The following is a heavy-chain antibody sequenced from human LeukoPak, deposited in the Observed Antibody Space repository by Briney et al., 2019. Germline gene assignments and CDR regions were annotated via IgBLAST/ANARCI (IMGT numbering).Heavy chain of an antibody. CDR2: IYYSGST. J-gene: IGHJ4*02. CDR3: ARLRNFDY. Sequence: PSETLSLTCTVSGGSISSYYWSWIRQHPGKGLEWIGYIYYSGSTNYNPSLKSRVTISVDTSKNQFSLKLSSVIPEDTAVYYCARLRNFDYWGQGTLVTVSS. V-gene: IGHV4-59*12. CDR1: GGSISSYY.